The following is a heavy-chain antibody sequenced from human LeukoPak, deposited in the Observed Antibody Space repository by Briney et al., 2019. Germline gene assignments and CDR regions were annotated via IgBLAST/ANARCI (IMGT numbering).Heavy chain of an antibody. J-gene: IGHJ4*02. CDR2: IYTGGDT. Sequence: PGGSLRLSCGVSGFIFSRNYMSWVRQAPGKGLEWVSIIYTGGDTYYADSVKGRFTISRDNSNNTLYLQMNSLRAEDTGMYYCARDRRYRSSWYFWNWGQGTLVTVSS. D-gene: IGHD6-13*01. V-gene: IGHV3-53*01. CDR1: GFIFSRNY. CDR3: ARDRRYRSSWYFWN.